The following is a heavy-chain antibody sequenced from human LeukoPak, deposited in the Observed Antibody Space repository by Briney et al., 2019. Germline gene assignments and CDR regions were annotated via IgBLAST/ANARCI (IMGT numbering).Heavy chain of an antibody. J-gene: IGHJ3*02. D-gene: IGHD3-22*01. V-gene: IGHV4-39*07. Sequence: SETLSLTCTVSGGSISSSSYYWGWIRQPPGKGLEWIGSIYYSGSTYYNPSLKSRVTISVDTSKNQFSLKLSSVTAADTAVYFCARGPYSYDSSGAFDIWGQGTIVTVSS. CDR3: ARGPYSYDSSGAFDI. CDR2: IYYSGST. CDR1: GGSISSSSYY.